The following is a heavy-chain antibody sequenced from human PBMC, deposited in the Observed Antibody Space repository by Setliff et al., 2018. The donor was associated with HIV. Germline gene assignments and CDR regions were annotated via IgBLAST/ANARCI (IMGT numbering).Heavy chain of an antibody. CDR3: ARSPSYSSSFSYYYYSMDV. J-gene: IGHJ6*02. D-gene: IGHD6-6*01. Sequence: PSETLSLTCSVSGGSVSDSNVYWNWIRQSPGKGLEWIGNIYYDGSAYYNPSLKSRVTISVDTSKNQFSLKLSSVTAADTAVYYCARSPSYSSSFSYYYYSMDVWGQGTTVTVSS. V-gene: IGHV4-39*07. CDR1: GGSVSDSNVY. CDR2: IYYDGSA.